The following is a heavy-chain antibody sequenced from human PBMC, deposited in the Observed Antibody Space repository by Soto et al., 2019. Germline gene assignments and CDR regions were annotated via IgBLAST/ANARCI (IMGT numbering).Heavy chain of an antibody. D-gene: IGHD6-19*01. CDR1: GYTFTDYY. CDR3: ARGGGSGWYDY. CDR2: IKPSGGST. J-gene: IGHJ4*02. Sequence: ASVKVSCKASGYTFTDYYIHWVRQAPGQGLEWMGMIKPSGGSTIYAQGFQGRVSMTRGTSPGTIYMELSSLRSEDTAPYYCARGGGSGWYDYWGQGTLVTVSS. V-gene: IGHV1-46*01.